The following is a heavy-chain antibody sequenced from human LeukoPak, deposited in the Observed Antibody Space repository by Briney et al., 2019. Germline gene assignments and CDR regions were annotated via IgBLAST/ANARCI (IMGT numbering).Heavy chain of an antibody. Sequence: GGPLRLSCEASGFTFGSYYMSWVRRAPGKGLEWAANIRQDGSEQYYVDSVKGRFTISRDNAKNSLYLQMSGLRVEDTAVYYCARTRTQVSYRGFDYWGQGTPVTVSS. CDR2: IRQDGSEQ. CDR3: ARTRTQVSYRGFDY. CDR1: GFTFGSYY. D-gene: IGHD1-14*01. V-gene: IGHV3-7*01. J-gene: IGHJ4*02.